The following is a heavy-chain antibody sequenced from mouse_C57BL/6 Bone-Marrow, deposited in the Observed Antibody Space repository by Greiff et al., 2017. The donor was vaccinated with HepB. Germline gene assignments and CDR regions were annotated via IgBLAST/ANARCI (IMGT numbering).Heavy chain of an antibody. CDR2: IWTGGGT. CDR3: ARKGANWDVDWYFDV. V-gene: IGHV2-9-1*01. J-gene: IGHJ1*03. Sequence: VKVVESGPGLVAPSQCLSITCTVSGFSLTSYAISWVRQPPGKGLEWLGVIWTGGGTNYNSALKSRLSISKENSKSQVFLKMNSLQTDDTARYYCARKGANWDVDWYFDVWGTGTTVTVSS. D-gene: IGHD4-1*01. CDR1: GFSLTSYA.